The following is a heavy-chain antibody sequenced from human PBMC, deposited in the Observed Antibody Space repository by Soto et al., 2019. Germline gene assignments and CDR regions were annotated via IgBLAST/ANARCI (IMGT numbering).Heavy chain of an antibody. CDR2: INHSGST. V-gene: IGHV4-34*01. J-gene: IGHJ4*02. Sequence: PSETLSLTCAVYGGSFSGYYWSWIRQPPGKGLEWIGEINHSGSTNYNPSLKSRVTISVDTSKNQFSLKLSSVTAADTAMYYCASPGIAVSTSKAFDYWGQGTLVTVSS. D-gene: IGHD6-19*01. CDR1: GGSFSGYY. CDR3: ASPGIAVSTSKAFDY.